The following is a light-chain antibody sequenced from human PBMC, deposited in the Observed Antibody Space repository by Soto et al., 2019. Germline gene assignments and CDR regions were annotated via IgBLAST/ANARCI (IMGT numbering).Light chain of an antibody. V-gene: IGKV3-20*01. J-gene: IGKJ1*01. Sequence: EIVLTQSPSTLSLSPGESATLSCRASQSVSSSYLAWYQQKPGQAPGLLIYGASSRATGIPDRFRGSGSGTDFTLTIRRLEPEGFSGDYCQQDGRSPRTFGQGTKVDI. CDR1: QSVSSSY. CDR2: GAS. CDR3: QQDGRSPRT.